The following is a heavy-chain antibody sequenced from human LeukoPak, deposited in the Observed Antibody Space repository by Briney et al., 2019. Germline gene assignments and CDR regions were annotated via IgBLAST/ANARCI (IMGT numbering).Heavy chain of an antibody. J-gene: IGHJ4*02. CDR2: INSDGSST. Sequence: GGSLRLSCAASGFTFSSYWMHWVRQAPGRGLVWVSRINSDGSSTSYADSVKGRFTISRDNAKNTLYLQMNSLRAEDTAVYYCAREGYSYGYDDYWGQGTLVTVSS. CDR3: AREGYSYGYDDY. D-gene: IGHD5-18*01. CDR1: GFTFSSYW. V-gene: IGHV3-74*01.